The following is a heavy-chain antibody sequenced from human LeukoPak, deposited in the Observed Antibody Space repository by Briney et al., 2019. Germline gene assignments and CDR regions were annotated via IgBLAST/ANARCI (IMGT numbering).Heavy chain of an antibody. Sequence: PGGSLRLSCAASGFTFSSYSMNWVRQAPGKGLEWVSSISSSSSYIYYADSVKGRFTISRDNAKNSLYLQMNSLRAEDTAVYYCARDPRTLNLEMATMGWGQGTLVTVSS. J-gene: IGHJ4*02. CDR3: ARDPRTLNLEMATMG. V-gene: IGHV3-21*01. CDR2: ISSSSSYI. CDR1: GFTFSSYS. D-gene: IGHD5-24*01.